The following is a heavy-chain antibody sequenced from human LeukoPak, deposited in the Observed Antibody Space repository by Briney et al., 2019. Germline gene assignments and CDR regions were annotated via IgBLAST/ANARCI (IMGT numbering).Heavy chain of an antibody. J-gene: IGHJ4*02. CDR1: GFTFSSYG. V-gene: IGHV3-30*18. D-gene: IGHD3-9*01. CDR3: AKGSVRYFDWLSSNPGAPDY. CDR2: ISYDGSNK. Sequence: GGSLRLSCAASGFTFSSYGMHWVRQAPGKGLEWVAVISYDGSNKYYADSVKGRFTISRDNSKNTLYLQMNSLRAEDTAVYYCAKGSVRYFDWLSSNPGAPDYWGQGTLVTVSS.